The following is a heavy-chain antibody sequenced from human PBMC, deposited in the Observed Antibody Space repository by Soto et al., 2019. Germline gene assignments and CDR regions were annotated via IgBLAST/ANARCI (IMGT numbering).Heavy chain of an antibody. CDR2: INPKSGDT. D-gene: IGHD4-17*01. CDR3: ARVKDADYRNWFDP. V-gene: IGHV1-2*04. Sequence: QVQLVQSGAEVKKPGASVKVSCKASGYTFSDYYMHWVRQAPGQGLEWMGWINPKSGDTSYAQKFQGWFTMTRDTSISTGYMELSRLRSDDTAVYYCARVKDADYRNWFDPWGQGTLVTVSS. J-gene: IGHJ5*02. CDR1: GYTFSDYY.